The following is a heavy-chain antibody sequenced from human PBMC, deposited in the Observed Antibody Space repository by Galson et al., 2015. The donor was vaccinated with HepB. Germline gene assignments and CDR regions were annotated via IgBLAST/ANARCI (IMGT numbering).Heavy chain of an antibody. CDR1: GFTFSGHA. V-gene: IGHV3-23*01. D-gene: IGHD3-16*01. J-gene: IGHJ4*02. CDR2: ITKDAGST. Sequence: SLRLSCAASGFTFSGHAMSWVRQAPGKGLEWVSDITKDAGSTHYADSVKGRFTISRDNSKNTVWLQMKGLRVEDTAVYYCAKHGGFDDWGQGTLVTVSS. CDR3: AKHGGFDD.